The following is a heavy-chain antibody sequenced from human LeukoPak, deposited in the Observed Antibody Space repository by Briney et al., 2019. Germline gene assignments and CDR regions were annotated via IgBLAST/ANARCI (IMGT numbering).Heavy chain of an antibody. V-gene: IGHV1-69*01. J-gene: IGHJ3*02. CDR1: GGTFSSYA. CDR3: ARVGYSGSYRSDAFDI. D-gene: IGHD1-26*01. Sequence: SVKVSCKASGGTFSSYAISWVRQAPGQGLEWMGGIIPIFGTANYAQKFQGRVTITADESTSTAYMELRSLRSDDTAVYYCARVGYSGSYRSDAFDIWGQGTMVTVSS. CDR2: IIPIFGTA.